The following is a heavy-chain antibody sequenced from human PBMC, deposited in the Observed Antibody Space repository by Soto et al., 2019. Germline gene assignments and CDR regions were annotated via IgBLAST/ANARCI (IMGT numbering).Heavy chain of an antibody. V-gene: IGHV4-39*01. Sequence: QLQLQESGPGLVKPSETLSLTCTVSGGSVSSSRYYWGWVRQPPGKGLEWTGSVYYSGSTYYNPSLESRVTISVDKSKNQFSLKLMSLSAADTAVYYCGRLEGLATISYYFDYWGQGALVTVSS. CDR2: VYYSGST. D-gene: IGHD3-9*01. CDR1: GGSVSSSRYY. J-gene: IGHJ4*02. CDR3: GRLEGLATISYYFDY.